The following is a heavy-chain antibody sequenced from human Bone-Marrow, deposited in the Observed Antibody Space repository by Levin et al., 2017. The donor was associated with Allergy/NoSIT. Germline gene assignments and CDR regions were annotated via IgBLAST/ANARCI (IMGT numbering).Heavy chain of an antibody. V-gene: IGHV3-23*01. CDR3: AKDLGVNWYDYYGMGV. J-gene: IGHJ6*02. CDR2: ISGSGGGS. CDR1: ESGFTFSSYA. D-gene: IGHD1-1*01. Sequence: GGSLRLSCAASESGFTFSSYAMSWVRQAPGKGLEWVSAISGSGGGSYSADSVRGRFTISRDNSKNTLYLQMNNLRPEDSAIYYCAKDLGVNWYDYYGMGVWGQGTTVTVSS.